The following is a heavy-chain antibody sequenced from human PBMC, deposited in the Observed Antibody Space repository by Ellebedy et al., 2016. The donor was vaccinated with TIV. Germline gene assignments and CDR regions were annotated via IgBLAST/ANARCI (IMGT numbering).Heavy chain of an antibody. D-gene: IGHD5/OR15-5a*01. J-gene: IGHJ4*02. Sequence: PGGSLRLSCAASGFTLSEFGMTWVRQAPGKGLEWVSHINSRSDTISYADSVKGPFIISRDIAKNSLHLQMNSLRAEDTAVYYCTRDPNGVYDFDYWGQGILVTVSS. CDR2: INSRSDTI. V-gene: IGHV3-48*01. CDR1: GFTLSEFG. CDR3: TRDPNGVYDFDY.